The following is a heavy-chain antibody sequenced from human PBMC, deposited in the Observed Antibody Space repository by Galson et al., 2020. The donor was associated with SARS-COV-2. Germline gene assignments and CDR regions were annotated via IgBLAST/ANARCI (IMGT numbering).Heavy chain of an antibody. V-gene: IGHV3-30*04. D-gene: IGHD2-15*01. CDR1: GFTFSTYT. CDR3: ARDYRVAPLGGAFDI. Sequence: GESLKISCAASGFTFSTYTMHWVRQAPGKGLEWVAIISDDGKDKYYADSVKGRFTISRDNTKNTLFLQMNSLTPEDTAFYYCARDYRVAPLGGAFDIWGQGSMLTVSS. J-gene: IGHJ3*02. CDR2: ISDDGKDK.